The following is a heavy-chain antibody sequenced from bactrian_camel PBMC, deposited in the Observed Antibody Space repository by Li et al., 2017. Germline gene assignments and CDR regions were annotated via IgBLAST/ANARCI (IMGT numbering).Heavy chain of an antibody. CDR3: AADWRFWEWWTLVRNEYNV. Sequence: VQLVESGGGSMQPGGSLRLSCIASNFPRSSNCMGWYRKTPGKEREGVAAITTQRGVTFYADSVKGRFTISQDNAKNAVYLQMNNLKPEDTGVYYCAADWRFWEWWTLVRNEYNVWGQGTQVTVS. CDR1: NFPRSSNC. CDR2: ITTQRGVT. J-gene: IGHJ4*01. D-gene: IGHD1*01. V-gene: IGHV3S53*01.